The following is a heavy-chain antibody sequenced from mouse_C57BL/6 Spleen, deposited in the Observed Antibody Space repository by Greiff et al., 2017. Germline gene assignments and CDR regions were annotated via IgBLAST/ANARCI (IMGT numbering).Heavy chain of an antibody. CDR2: IFPGSGST. CDR1: GYTFTDYY. J-gene: IGHJ3*01. CDR3: ARSGLYDDALAWFAY. D-gene: IGHD2-12*01. V-gene: IGHV1-75*01. Sequence: QVQLQQSGPELVKPGASVKISCKASGYTFTDYYINWVKQRPGQGLEWIGWIFPGSGSTYYNEKFKGKATLTVDKSSSTAYMLLSSLTSEDSAVYFCARSGLYDDALAWFAYWGQGTLVTVSA.